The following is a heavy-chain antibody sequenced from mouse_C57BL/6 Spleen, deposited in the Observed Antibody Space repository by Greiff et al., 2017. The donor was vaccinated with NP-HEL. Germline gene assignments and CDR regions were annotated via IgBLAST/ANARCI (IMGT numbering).Heavy chain of an antibody. CDR2: IWSGGGT. CDR1: GFSLTSYG. CDR3: TRKGVVYYAMDY. J-gene: IGHJ4*01. V-gene: IGHV2-2*01. Sequence: VKLMESGPGLVQPSPCLSISCTVSGFSLTSYGVHWVRQSPGKGLEWLGVIWSGGGTDYNAAFISRLSTSNDNSKSQVFFKMNILQAEDTAIYDCTRKGVVYYAMDYWGQGTSVTVSS. D-gene: IGHD1-1*01.